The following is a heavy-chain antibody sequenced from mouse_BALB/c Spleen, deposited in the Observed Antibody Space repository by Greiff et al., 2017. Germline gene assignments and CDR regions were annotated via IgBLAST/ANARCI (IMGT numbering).Heavy chain of an antibody. D-gene: IGHD2-4*01. CDR1: GFTFSSYA. V-gene: IGHV5-9-3*01. CDR3: ARDYDYDVGFDY. J-gene: IGHJ2*01. Sequence: EVNLVESGGGLVKPGGSLKLSCAASGFTFSSYAMSWVRQTPEKRLEWVATISSGGSYTYYPDSVKGRFTISRDNAKNTLYLQMSSLRSEDTAMYYCARDYDYDVGFDYWGQGTTLTVSS. CDR2: ISSGGSYT.